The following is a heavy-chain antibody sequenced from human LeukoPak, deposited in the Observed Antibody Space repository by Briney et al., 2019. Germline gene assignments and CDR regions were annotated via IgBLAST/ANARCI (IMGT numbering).Heavy chain of an antibody. J-gene: IGHJ4*02. D-gene: IGHD2-15*01. V-gene: IGHV3-23*01. Sequence: PGGSLRPSCAASGSTFSSYAMSWVRQAPGKGLEWVSAISGSGGSTYYADSVKGRFTISRDNSKNTLYLQMNSLRAEDTAVYYCAKDRVVAATYYFDCWGQGTLVTVSS. CDR3: AKDRVVAATYYFDC. CDR1: GSTFSSYA. CDR2: ISGSGGST.